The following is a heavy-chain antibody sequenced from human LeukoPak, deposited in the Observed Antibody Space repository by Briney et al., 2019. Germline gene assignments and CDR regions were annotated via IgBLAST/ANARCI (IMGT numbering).Heavy chain of an antibody. J-gene: IGHJ5*02. Sequence: SVKVSCKASGYTFTGYYMHWVRQAPGQGLEWMGWINPNSGGTNYALRFQGRVTMTRDTSISTAYMELSRLRSDDTAVYYCARGASGVYTVTTSWFDPWGQGTLVTVSS. CDR1: GYTFTGYY. D-gene: IGHD4-17*01. V-gene: IGHV1-2*02. CDR3: ARGASGVYTVTTSWFDP. CDR2: INPNSGGT.